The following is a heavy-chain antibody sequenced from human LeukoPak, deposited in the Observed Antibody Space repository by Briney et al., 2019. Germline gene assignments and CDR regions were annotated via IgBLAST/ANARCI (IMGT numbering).Heavy chain of an antibody. V-gene: IGHV2-5*08. CDR3: AHRRTYTSATFDI. D-gene: IGHD2-2*02. Sequence: QTLSLTCTVSGGSISSGGYYWSWIRQPPGKGLEWLALIYWDDDKRYSPSLKSRLTITKDTSKNQVVLTMTNMDPVDTATYYCAHRRTYTSATFDIWGQGTMVTVSS. CDR2: IYWDDDK. J-gene: IGHJ3*02. CDR1: GGSISSGGYY.